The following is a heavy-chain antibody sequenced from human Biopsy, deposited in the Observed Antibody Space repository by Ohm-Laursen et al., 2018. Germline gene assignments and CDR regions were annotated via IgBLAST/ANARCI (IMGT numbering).Heavy chain of an antibody. CDR2: IIPNSGTT. CDR3: ARGSPRRVAIFEASIYWFDT. D-gene: IGHD6-6*01. V-gene: IGHV1-8*01. Sequence: SVWASRKASRYTLTTYDVNSVRQARGQGLEWMGWIIPNSGTTGYAQRFQGRVTLTMNTSIGTAYMELSGLRSEDTAVYYCARGSPRRVAIFEASIYWFDTWGQGTLVTVSS. CDR1: RYTLTTYD. J-gene: IGHJ5*02.